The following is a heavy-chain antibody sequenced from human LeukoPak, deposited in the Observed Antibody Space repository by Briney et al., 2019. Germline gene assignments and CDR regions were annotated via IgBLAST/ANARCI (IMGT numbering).Heavy chain of an antibody. D-gene: IGHD1-1*01. CDR2: ISAYNGNT. J-gene: IGHJ5*02. CDR1: GYTFTSYG. V-gene: IGHV1-18*01. Sequence: ASVKVSCKASGYTFTSYGISWVRQAPGQGLEWMGWISAYNGNTNYAQKLQGRVTMTTDTSTSTAYMELRSLRSDDTAVYYCARGVQYVVSQHGNWFDPWGQGTLVTVSS. CDR3: ARGVQYVVSQHGNWFDP.